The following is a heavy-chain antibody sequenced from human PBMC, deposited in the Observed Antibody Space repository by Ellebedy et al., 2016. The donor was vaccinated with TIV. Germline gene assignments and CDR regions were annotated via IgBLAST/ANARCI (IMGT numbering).Heavy chain of an antibody. CDR1: GFTFSTYA. D-gene: IGHD6-19*01. J-gene: IGHJ5*02. V-gene: IGHV3-7*03. CDR2: IKQDGSAK. CDR3: ARGSGRIPDR. Sequence: GESLKISCAASGFTFSTYAVHWVRQAPGKGLEWVANIKQDGSAKYYVDPVEGRFARSRDNAKSSLYLQMNSRRAEDTAIYYCARGSGRIPDRWGQGTLVTVSS.